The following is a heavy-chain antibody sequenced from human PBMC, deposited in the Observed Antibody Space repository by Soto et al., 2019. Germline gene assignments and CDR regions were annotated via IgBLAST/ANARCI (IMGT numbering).Heavy chain of an antibody. J-gene: IGHJ4*02. CDR1: GGSISSSNW. D-gene: IGHD1-26*01. Sequence: SETLSLTCAVSGGSISSSNWWSWVRQPPGKGLEWIGYIYYSGSTNYNPSLKSRVTISVDTSKNQFSLKLSSVTAADTAVYYCARSNSGSYFYMDYWGQGTLVTVSS. V-gene: IGHV4-4*02. CDR2: IYYSGST. CDR3: ARSNSGSYFYMDY.